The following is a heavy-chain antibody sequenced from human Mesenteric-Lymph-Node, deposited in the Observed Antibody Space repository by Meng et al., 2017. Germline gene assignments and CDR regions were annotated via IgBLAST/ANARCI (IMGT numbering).Heavy chain of an antibody. V-gene: IGHV3-30*01. CDR2: ISYDGSNK. J-gene: IGHJ4*02. D-gene: IGHD4-17*01. CDR3: ARDDGDFSFHY. Sequence: GGSLRLSCAASGFTFSNAWMSWVRQAPGKGLEWVAVISYDGSNKYYADSVKGRFTISRDNSKNTLYLQMNSLRAEDTAVYYCARDDGDFSFHYWGQGSLVTVSS. CDR1: GFTFSNAW.